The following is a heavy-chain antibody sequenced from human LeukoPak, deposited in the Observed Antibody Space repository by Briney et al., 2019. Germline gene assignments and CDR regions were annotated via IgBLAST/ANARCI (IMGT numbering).Heavy chain of an antibody. V-gene: IGHV3-53*01. Sequence: GGSLRLSCAASGFTVSSNYMSWVRQAPGKGLEWVSVIYSGGSTYYADSVKGRFTISRDNSKNTLYLQMNSLKTEDTAVYYCTTSRSGSSWYGAFGYWGQGTLVTVSS. J-gene: IGHJ4*02. CDR3: TTSRSGSSWYGAFGY. D-gene: IGHD6-13*01. CDR2: IYSGGST. CDR1: GFTVSSNY.